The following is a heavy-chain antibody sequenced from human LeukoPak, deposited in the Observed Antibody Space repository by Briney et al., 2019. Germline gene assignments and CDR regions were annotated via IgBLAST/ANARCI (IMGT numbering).Heavy chain of an antibody. CDR3: ARGVYYYDSSGYLISFDH. D-gene: IGHD3-22*01. CDR1: GDSISSGSYY. V-gene: IGHV4-61*02. J-gene: IGHJ4*02. CDR2: IYSSGST. Sequence: SETLSLTCTVSGDSISSGSYYWSWIRQPAGKGLEWIGRIYSSGSTNYNPSLKSRVTISVDTSKNQFSLKLSSVTAADTAVYYCARGVYYYDSSGYLISFDHWGQGTLVTVSS.